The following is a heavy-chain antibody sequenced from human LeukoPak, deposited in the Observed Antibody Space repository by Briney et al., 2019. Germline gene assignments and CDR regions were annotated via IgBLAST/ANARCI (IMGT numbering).Heavy chain of an antibody. Sequence: SETLSLTCAVSGGSISSGGYSWSWIRQPPGKGLEWIGYIYHSGSTYYNPSLKSRVTISVDRSKNQFSLKLSSVTAADTAVYYCARQIGSSGPDCWGQGTLVTVSS. CDR1: GGSISSGGYS. J-gene: IGHJ4*02. V-gene: IGHV4-30-2*01. D-gene: IGHD6-19*01. CDR3: ARQIGSSGPDC. CDR2: IYHSGST.